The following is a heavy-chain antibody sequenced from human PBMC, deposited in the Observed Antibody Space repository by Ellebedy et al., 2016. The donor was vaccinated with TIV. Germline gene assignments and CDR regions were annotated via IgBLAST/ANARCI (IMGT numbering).Heavy chain of an antibody. Sequence: GESLKISXKGSGYSFTSYWIGWVRQKPGKGLEWMGIIYPGDSDTRYSPSFQGQVTISADKSISTAYLQWSSLKASDTAMYYCATGPCGGDCYSVAGYFQHWGQGTLVTVSS. J-gene: IGHJ1*01. CDR3: ATGPCGGDCYSVAGYFQH. D-gene: IGHD2-21*01. CDR1: GYSFTSYW. V-gene: IGHV5-51*01. CDR2: IYPGDSDT.